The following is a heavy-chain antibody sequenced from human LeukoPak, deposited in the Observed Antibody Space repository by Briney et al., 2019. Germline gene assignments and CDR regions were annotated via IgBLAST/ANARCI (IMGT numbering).Heavy chain of an antibody. D-gene: IGHD1-1*01. Sequence: AGGSLRLSCVVPGFTFSNYWMSWVRQAPGKGLEWVANIKEDGSIKSYVDSVKGRFTISRDNAKNSLSLQMNSLRAEDTAVYYCARVGNWNDRGDYWGQGTLVTVSS. CDR3: ARVGNWNDRGDY. V-gene: IGHV3-7*01. CDR2: IKEDGSIK. CDR1: GFTFSNYW. J-gene: IGHJ4*02.